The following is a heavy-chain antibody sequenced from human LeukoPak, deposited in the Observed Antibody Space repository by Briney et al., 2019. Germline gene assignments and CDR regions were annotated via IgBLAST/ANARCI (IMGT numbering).Heavy chain of an antibody. V-gene: IGHV1-2*02. D-gene: IGHD5-24*01. J-gene: IGHJ6*03. Sequence: GASVKVSCKASGYTFTGYYMHWVRQAPGQGLEWMGWINPNSGGTNYAQKFRGRVTMTRDTSITTAYMELSRLRSDDTAVYYCARSRRDGYNLDYYYYMDVWGKGTTVTVSS. CDR3: ARSRRDGYNLDYYYYMDV. CDR1: GYTFTGYY. CDR2: INPNSGGT.